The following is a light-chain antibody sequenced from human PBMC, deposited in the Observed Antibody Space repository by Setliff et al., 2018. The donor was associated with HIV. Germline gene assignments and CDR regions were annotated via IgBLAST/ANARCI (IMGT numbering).Light chain of an antibody. CDR3: AAWDDSLNGFV. CDR2: SDN. V-gene: IGLV1-44*01. CDR1: SSDVGTYNA. Sequence: QSVLTQPASVSGSPGQSITISCTGTSSDVGTYNAVYWYQQLPGTAPKLLIYSDNRRPSGVPDRFSGSKSGTSASLAISGLQSEDEGDYNCAAWDDSLNGFVFGTGTRSPS. J-gene: IGLJ1*01.